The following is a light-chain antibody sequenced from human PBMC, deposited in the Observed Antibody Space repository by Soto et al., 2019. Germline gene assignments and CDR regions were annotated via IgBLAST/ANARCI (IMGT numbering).Light chain of an antibody. CDR3: QQRNYWPIT. J-gene: IGKJ5*01. Sequence: EIVLTQSPSVLSFSPGERSTLSFRASQSISSYLAWYQQKPGQAPRLLVYDASNRATGIPARFSGSGSGTDFTLTIGSLEPEDFAVYYCQQRNYWPITFGQGTRLEI. CDR1: QSISSY. CDR2: DAS. V-gene: IGKV3-11*01.